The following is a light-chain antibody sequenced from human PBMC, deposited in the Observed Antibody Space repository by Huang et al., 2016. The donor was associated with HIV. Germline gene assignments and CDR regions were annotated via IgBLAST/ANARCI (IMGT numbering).Light chain of an antibody. CDR2: VAS. V-gene: IGKV1-39*01. Sequence: DIQMTQSPSSLSASGGDRCTIPCRASPSISSYLYWYQQNPGKAPKLLIYVASSLQSGVPSRFSGSGSGTDVTLTISSLQPEDCATYYCQQSDSTPFTFGHGTKVDIK. J-gene: IGKJ3*01. CDR3: QQSDSTPFT. CDR1: PSISSY.